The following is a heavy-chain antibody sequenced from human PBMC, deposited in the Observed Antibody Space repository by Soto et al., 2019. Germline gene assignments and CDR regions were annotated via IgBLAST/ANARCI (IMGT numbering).Heavy chain of an antibody. CDR3: AKSERITVSIAAWHADS. CDR2: ISGRGSET. Sequence: EVQLLESGGGVVQPGGSLRLSCAASGFTFSNYAMSWVRQAPGKGLEWVAAISGRGSETYYADSFKGRFTISRDNSRITLALPMNGLRVEDAGVYYGAKSERITVSIAAWHADSWGQGTLVTVSS. V-gene: IGHV3-23*01. D-gene: IGHD2-15*01. J-gene: IGHJ4*02. CDR1: GFTFSNYA.